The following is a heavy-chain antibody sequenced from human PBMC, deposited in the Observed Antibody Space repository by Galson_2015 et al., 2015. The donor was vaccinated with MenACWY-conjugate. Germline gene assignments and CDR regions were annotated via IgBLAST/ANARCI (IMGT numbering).Heavy chain of an antibody. V-gene: IGHV3-23*01. D-gene: IGHD2-15*01. CDR3: AREHSFFDP. CDR1: GLTFSSYA. CDR2: ISGSGSNT. J-gene: IGHJ5*02. Sequence: SLRLSCAASGLTFSSYAMSWVRQAPGKGLEWISTISGSGSNTYYADSVKGRFTISRDNSKNTLYLQTNSLRAEDTAVYYCAREHSFFDPWGQGSLVTVSS.